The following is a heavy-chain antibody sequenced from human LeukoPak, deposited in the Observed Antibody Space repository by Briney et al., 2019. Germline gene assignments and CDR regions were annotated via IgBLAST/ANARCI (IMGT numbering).Heavy chain of an antibody. J-gene: IGHJ4*02. CDR3: AKEWLEQSRDNYFDY. V-gene: IGHV3-23*01. CDR2: ISGSGLIT. Sequence: GGSLRLSCVASGFTFSNYAMSWVRLAPGRGLEWVSVISGSGLITFYADSVKGRLTISRDNSKNTQYLQMNSLRAEDTAVYYCAKEWLEQSRDNYFDYWGQGTLVTVSS. CDR1: GFTFSNYA. D-gene: IGHD6-19*01.